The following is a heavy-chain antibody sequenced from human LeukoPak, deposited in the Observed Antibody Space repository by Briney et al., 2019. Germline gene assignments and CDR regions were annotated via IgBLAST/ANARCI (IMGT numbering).Heavy chain of an antibody. CDR1: GFTFSSYA. J-gene: IGHJ4*02. V-gene: IGHV3-23*01. CDR3: AKCDFDWLFFDY. D-gene: IGHD3-9*01. Sequence: GGSLRLSCAASGFTFSSYAMSWARQAPGKGLEWVSAISGSGGSTYYADSVKGRFTISRDNSKNTLYLQMNSLRAEDTAVYYCAKCDFDWLFFDYWGQGTLVTVSS. CDR2: ISGSGGST.